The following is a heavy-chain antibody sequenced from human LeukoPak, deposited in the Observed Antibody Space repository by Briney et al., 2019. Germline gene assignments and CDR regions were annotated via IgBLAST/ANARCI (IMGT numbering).Heavy chain of an antibody. CDR1: GFTFSSYE. J-gene: IGHJ1*01. V-gene: IGHV3-48*03. CDR2: ISFRCSTI. Sequence: GGSLRLSCAASGFTFSSYEMNWVRQAPGKGLEWVSYISFRCSTIYYADSVKGRFTISRDNAKNSLYVQMNSLRAEDTAVYYCARGGYYDSSGYYYVGYFHHWGQGTLVTVSS. D-gene: IGHD3-22*01. CDR3: ARGGYYDSSGYYYVGYFHH.